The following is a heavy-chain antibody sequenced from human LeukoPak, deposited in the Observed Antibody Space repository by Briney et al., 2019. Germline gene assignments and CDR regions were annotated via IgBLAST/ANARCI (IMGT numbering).Heavy chain of an antibody. J-gene: IGHJ4*02. Sequence: PGGSLRLSCTASGFSFGDYAFNWVRQAPGKGLEWMGHVHTSGGSTYYPSLKTRLTMSIDTSRSQLSLKLTSVTAADTAVYFCARLGSYHDFWGQGALVTVSS. CDR3: ARLGSYHDF. CDR2: VHTSGGS. V-gene: IGHV4-4*09. CDR1: GFSFGDYA. D-gene: IGHD1-26*01.